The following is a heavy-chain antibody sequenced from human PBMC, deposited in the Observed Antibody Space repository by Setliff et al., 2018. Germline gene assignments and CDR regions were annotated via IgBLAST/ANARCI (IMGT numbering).Heavy chain of an antibody. CDR2: IFHSGST. CDR3: ARLHSSNLAYNFDY. J-gene: IGHJ4*02. Sequence: SETPSLTCTVSGDSISNIFYYWGWIRQPPGKGLEWIGHIFHSGSTYYNATLKSRVTISVDASKNQFSRKLNSVTAADTAMYYWARLHSSNLAYNFDYWGQGTLVTVSS. CDR1: GDSISNIFYY. V-gene: IGHV4-39*01. D-gene: IGHD6-13*01.